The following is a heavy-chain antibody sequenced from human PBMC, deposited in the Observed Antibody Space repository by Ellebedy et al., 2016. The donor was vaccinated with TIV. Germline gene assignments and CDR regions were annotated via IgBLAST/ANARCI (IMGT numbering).Heavy chain of an antibody. V-gene: IGHV4-59*01. D-gene: IGHD3-10*01. CDR1: GGSISSYY. J-gene: IGHJ6*02. CDR2: IYYSGST. Sequence: SETLSLTXTVSGGSISSYYWSWIRQPPGKGLEWIGYIYYSGSTNYNPSLKSRVTISVDTSKNQFSLKLSSVTAADTAVYYCAREYYYGSGEFYGMDVWGQGTTVTVSS. CDR3: AREYYYGSGEFYGMDV.